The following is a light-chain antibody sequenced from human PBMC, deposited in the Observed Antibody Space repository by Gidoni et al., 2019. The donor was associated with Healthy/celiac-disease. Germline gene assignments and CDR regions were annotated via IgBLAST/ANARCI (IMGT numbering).Light chain of an antibody. Sequence: EIVMTQSPATLSVSPGERATLSCRASQSVSSNLAWYQQKPGQAPRLLIYGASTRATDIPARFSGSGSGTEFTLTISSLQSEDFAVYYCQQYETFGPGTKVDIK. CDR1: QSVSSN. CDR2: GAS. J-gene: IGKJ3*01. CDR3: QQYET. V-gene: IGKV3-15*01.